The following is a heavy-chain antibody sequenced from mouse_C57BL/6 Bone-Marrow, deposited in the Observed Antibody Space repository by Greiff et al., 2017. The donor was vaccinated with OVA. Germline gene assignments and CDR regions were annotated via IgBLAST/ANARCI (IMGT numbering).Heavy chain of an antibody. CDR3: ARWGWVGARFDD. Sequence: QVQLQQSGAELVKPGASVKLSCKASGYTFTSYWMHWVKQRPGQGLEWIGMIHPNSGSTNYNEKFKSKATLTVDKSSSTAYMQLSSLTSEDSAVYYCARWGWVGARFDDWGQGTTLTVSS. D-gene: IGHD1-1*01. J-gene: IGHJ2*01. CDR2: IHPNSGST. CDR1: GYTFTSYW. V-gene: IGHV1-64*01.